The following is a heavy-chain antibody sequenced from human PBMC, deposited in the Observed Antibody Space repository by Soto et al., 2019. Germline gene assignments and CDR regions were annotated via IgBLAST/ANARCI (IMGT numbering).Heavy chain of an antibody. CDR1: GFTFTRYS. Sequence: GGSLRLSCAASGFTFTRYSMNWVRQAPGKGLEWVSSISSTTNYIYYADSMKGRFTVSRDNAKNSVYLDMNSLSAEDTAVYYCARESEDLTSNFDDWGQGTLGTVS. CDR3: ARESEDLTSNFDD. CDR2: ISSTTNYI. V-gene: IGHV3-21*01. J-gene: IGHJ4*02.